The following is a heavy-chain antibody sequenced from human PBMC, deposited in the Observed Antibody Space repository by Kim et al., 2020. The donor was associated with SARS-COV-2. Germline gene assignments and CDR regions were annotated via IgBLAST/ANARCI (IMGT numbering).Heavy chain of an antibody. CDR3: ARGPHYYGSGSYYRDDAFDI. D-gene: IGHD3-10*01. V-gene: IGHV4-34*01. Sequence: SETLSLTCAVYGGSFSGYYWSWIRQPPGKGLEWIGEINHSGSTNYNPSLKSRVTISVDASKNQFSLKLSSVTAADTAVYYCARGPHYYGSGSYYRDDAFDIWGQGTMVTVSS. CDR1: GGSFSGYY. CDR2: INHSGST. J-gene: IGHJ3*02.